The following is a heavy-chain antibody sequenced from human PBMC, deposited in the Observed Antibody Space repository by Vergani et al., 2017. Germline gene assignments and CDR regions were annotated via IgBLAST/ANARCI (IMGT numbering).Heavy chain of an antibody. D-gene: IGHD5-12*01. CDR3: ARDFHGTKVYSGYSLFGSVPDY. Sequence: VQLVESGGGVVQPGRSLRLSCAASGFTFSSYGMHWVRQAPGKGLEWVAVIWYDGSNKYYADSVKGRFTISRDNSKNTLYLQMNSLRAEDTAVYYCARDFHGTKVYSGYSLFGSVPDYWGQGTLVTVSS. J-gene: IGHJ4*02. V-gene: IGHV3-33*01. CDR1: GFTFSSYG. CDR2: IWYDGSNK.